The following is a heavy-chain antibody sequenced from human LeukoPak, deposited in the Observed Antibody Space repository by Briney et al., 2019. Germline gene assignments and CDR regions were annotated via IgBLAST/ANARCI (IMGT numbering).Heavy chain of an antibody. CDR3: AREDFEGSGTPSGAFDI. J-gene: IGHJ3*02. D-gene: IGHD3-10*01. CDR2: IYYSGST. V-gene: IGHV4-59*01. CDR1: GGSISSDY. Sequence: SETLSLTCTVAGGSISSDYWSWIRQPPGKGREWIGYIYYSGSTNYNPSLKSRVTISVDTSKNQFSLKLSSVTAADTAVYYCAREDFEGSGTPSGAFDIWGQGTMVTVSS.